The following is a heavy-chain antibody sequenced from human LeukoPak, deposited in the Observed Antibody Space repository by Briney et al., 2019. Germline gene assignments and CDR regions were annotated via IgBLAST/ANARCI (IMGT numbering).Heavy chain of an antibody. V-gene: IGHV3-23*01. Sequence: GGSLRLSCAASGFTFSSYAMSWVRQAPGKGLEWVSAISGSGGSTYYADSVKGRFTISRDNSKNTLYLQMNSLRAEDTAVYYCAKAPSIVVVVPAPGGFDYWGQGTLVTVSS. CDR1: GFTFSSYA. J-gene: IGHJ4*02. CDR3: AKAPSIVVVVPAPGGFDY. CDR2: ISGSGGST. D-gene: IGHD2-15*01.